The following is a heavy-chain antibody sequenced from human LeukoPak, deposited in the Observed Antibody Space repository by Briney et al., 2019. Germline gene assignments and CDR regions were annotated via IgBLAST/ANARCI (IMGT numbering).Heavy chain of an antibody. D-gene: IGHD2-15*01. CDR1: GYTFTSYY. Sequence: ASVKVSCKASGYTFTSYYMHWVRQAPGQGLEWMGIINPSGGSTSYAQKFQGRVTMTRDTSTSTVYMELSSLRSEDTAVYYCARDNSEGYCSGGSCQGWFDPWGQGTLVTVSS. CDR2: INPSGGST. J-gene: IGHJ5*02. CDR3: ARDNSEGYCSGGSCQGWFDP. V-gene: IGHV1-46*01.